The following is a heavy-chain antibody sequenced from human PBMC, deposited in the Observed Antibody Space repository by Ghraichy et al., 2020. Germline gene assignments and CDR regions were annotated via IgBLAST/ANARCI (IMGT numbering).Heavy chain of an antibody. V-gene: IGHV1-8*01. D-gene: IGHD1-7*01. CDR3: ARVSAAGTTVRSNWFDP. CDR1: GYTFTTYD. J-gene: IGHJ5*02. Sequence: ASVKVSCRASGYTFTTYDINWVRQATGQGLEWMGWMNPNSGNTGYAQKFQGRVTLTRNTTESTASMELSNLRSEDTAVYFCARVSAAGTTVRSNWFDPWGQGTLVTVSS. CDR2: MNPNSGNT.